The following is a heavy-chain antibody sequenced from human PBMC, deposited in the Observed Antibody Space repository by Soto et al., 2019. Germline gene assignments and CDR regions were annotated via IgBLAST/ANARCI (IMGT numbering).Heavy chain of an antibody. Sequence: SETLSLTCSVSGGSINNGDYYWSWIRQPPEKGLEWIGYIYYSGSTYYNPSLKSRVTMSVDKSKNQFSLKLSSVTAADTAVYYCARSPDSSGYYPRRYYYGMDVWGQGTTVTVSS. CDR2: IYYSGST. D-gene: IGHD3-22*01. CDR1: GGSINNGDYY. J-gene: IGHJ6*02. CDR3: ARSPDSSGYYPRRYYYGMDV. V-gene: IGHV4-30-4*01.